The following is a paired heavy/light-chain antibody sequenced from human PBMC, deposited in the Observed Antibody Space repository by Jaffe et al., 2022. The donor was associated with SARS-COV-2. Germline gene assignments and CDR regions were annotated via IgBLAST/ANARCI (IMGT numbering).Light chain of an antibody. V-gene: IGLV10-54*01. CDR2: RDN. CDR1: SNNVGSQG. J-gene: IGLJ3*02. Sequence: QAGLTQPPSVSKDLRQTATVTCTGNSNNVGSQGAAWLQQHQGHPPKLLTYRDNYRPSGVSERFSASRSGNTASLTITGLQPEDEADYYCSAWDSSLSVWVFGGGTKLTVL. CDR3: SAWDSSLSVWV.
Heavy chain of an antibody. CDR3: GVRRRPDSSGYFDY. CDR2: INSGGSS. Sequence: EVQLLESGGGLVQPGGSLRLSCVGTGFTFSTCAMTWVRQAPGKGLEWVSAINSGGSSYYADPVKGRFTISRDNSKSTAFLQMNSLRAEDTAVYYCGVRRRPDSSGYFDYWGQGILVTVSS. D-gene: IGHD3-22*01. CDR1: GFTFSTCA. J-gene: IGHJ4*02. V-gene: IGHV3-23*01.